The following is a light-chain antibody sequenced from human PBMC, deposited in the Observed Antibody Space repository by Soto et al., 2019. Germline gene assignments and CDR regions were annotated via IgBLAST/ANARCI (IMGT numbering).Light chain of an antibody. Sequence: TQSPATLSSSQGDRVTLPCRASQSVSSWLAWYQQEPGKAPMLLIYDASTWDTGIPARFSGSGSGTDFTLTISILEPEDFAVYYCQQRSSWPFTFGQGTRLEI. CDR1: QSVSSW. CDR2: DAS. V-gene: IGKV3-11*01. CDR3: QQRSSWPFT. J-gene: IGKJ5*01.